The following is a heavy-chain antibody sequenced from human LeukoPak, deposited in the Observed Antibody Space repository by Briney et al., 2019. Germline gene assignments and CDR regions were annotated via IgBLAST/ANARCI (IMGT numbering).Heavy chain of an antibody. V-gene: IGHV3-30*18. J-gene: IGHJ6*03. CDR3: AKDRCSNGIGCYYYYMDV. D-gene: IGHD2-8*01. CDR1: GFTFSSYG. CDR2: IQYDGSNE. Sequence: GRSLRLSCAASGFTFSSYGMHWVRQAPGKGLEWVAYIQYDGSNEQYADSVKGRFSISRDSSKNILYLQMNSLRAEDTAVYYCAKDRCSNGIGCYYYYMDVWGKGTTVTISS.